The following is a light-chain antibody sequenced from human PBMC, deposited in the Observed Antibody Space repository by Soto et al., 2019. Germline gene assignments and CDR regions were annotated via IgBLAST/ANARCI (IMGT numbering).Light chain of an antibody. CDR1: QSISTW. Sequence: DIQMKQSPSTVSASVGDRVTITCRASQSISTWLAWYQQKPGKAPKLLIYKASSLESGVPSRFSGSGSGTEFTLTISSLQPDDLATYYCQQYKSVSLLTFGGGTKVDIK. V-gene: IGKV1-5*03. CDR3: QQYKSVSLLT. CDR2: KAS. J-gene: IGKJ4*01.